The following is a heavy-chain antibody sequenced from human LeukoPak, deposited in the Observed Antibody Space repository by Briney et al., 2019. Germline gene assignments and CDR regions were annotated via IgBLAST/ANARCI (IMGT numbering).Heavy chain of an antibody. CDR3: ARQVPVVGYYDSSGYDY. D-gene: IGHD3-22*01. CDR1: GYSFTSYW. V-gene: IGHV5-51*01. CDR2: IYPGDSDT. J-gene: IGHJ4*02. Sequence: GESLKIPCKGSGYSFTSYWIGWVRQMPGKGLEWMGIIYPGDSDTRYSPSFQGQVTISTDKSISTAYLQWSSLKASDTAMYYCARQVPVVGYYDSSGYDYWGQGTLVTVSS.